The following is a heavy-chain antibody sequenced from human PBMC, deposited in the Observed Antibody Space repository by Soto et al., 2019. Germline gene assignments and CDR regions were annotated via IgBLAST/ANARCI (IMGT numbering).Heavy chain of an antibody. Sequence: QVQLVQAGAEVKKPGSSVKVSCKASGGAFSSYAISWVRQAPGQGLEWMGGIMPIFGTANYAQKLQGRVTITGDESTSTAYMELSSLRSEDTAVYYCARGFRAAASAGVGDWGQGTLVTVSS. CDR3: ARGFRAAASAGVGD. CDR2: IMPIFGTA. CDR1: GGAFSSYA. J-gene: IGHJ4*02. V-gene: IGHV1-69*01. D-gene: IGHD6-13*01.